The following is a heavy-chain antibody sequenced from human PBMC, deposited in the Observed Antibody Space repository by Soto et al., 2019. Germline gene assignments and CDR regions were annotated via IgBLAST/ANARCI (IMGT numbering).Heavy chain of an antibody. CDR2: TYYRSKWSN. Sequence: QVQLQQSGPGLVKPSQTLSLTCAISGDSVSSISAAWNWIRQSPSRGLEWLGRTYYRSKWSNDYAESVKSRISINSDTAKNQFSLQLNSVTPEDTAVYYCARDPPTTIDTFDIWGQGTMVTVSS. V-gene: IGHV6-1*01. J-gene: IGHJ3*02. D-gene: IGHD1-1*01. CDR3: ARDPPTTIDTFDI. CDR1: GDSVSSISAA.